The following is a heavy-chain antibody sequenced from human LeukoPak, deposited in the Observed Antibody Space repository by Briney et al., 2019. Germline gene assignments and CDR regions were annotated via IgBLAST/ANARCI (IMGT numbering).Heavy chain of an antibody. Sequence: GRSLRLSCAASGFTFDDYAMHWVRQAPGKGLEWVSAISGSGGSTYYADSVKGRSTISRDNSKNTLYLQMNSLRAEDTALYYCAKDLGDSSGYYYFDYWGQGTLVTVSS. CDR2: ISGSGGST. D-gene: IGHD3-22*01. CDR3: AKDLGDSSGYYYFDY. CDR1: GFTFDDYA. V-gene: IGHV3-23*01. J-gene: IGHJ4*02.